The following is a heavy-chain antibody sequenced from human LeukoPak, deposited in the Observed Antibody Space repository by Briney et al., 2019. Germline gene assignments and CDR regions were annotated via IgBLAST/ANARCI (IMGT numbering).Heavy chain of an antibody. CDR2: ISYDGSNK. J-gene: IGHJ4*02. CDR1: GFTFSSYG. CDR3: AKDQGDFDWLPPFDY. Sequence: GGSLRLSCAASGFTFSSYGMHWVRQAPGKGLEWVAVISYDGSNKYYADSMKGRFTISRDNSKNTLYLQMNSLRAEDTAVYYCAKDQGDFDWLPPFDYWGQGTLVTVSS. D-gene: IGHD3-9*01. V-gene: IGHV3-30*18.